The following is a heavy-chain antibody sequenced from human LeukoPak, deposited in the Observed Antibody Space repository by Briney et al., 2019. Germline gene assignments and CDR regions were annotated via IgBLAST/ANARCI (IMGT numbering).Heavy chain of an antibody. CDR3: AKDGALYYYGSGSHPLDNWFDP. CDR2: ISGSGGST. D-gene: IGHD3-10*01. Sequence: GGSLRLSCAASGFTFSSYGMSWVRQAPGKGLEWVSSISGSGGSTYYADSVEGRFTISRDNSKNTLYLQMNSLRAEDTAVYYCAKDGALYYYGSGSHPLDNWFDPWGQGTLVTVSS. V-gene: IGHV3-23*01. J-gene: IGHJ5*02. CDR1: GFTFSSYG.